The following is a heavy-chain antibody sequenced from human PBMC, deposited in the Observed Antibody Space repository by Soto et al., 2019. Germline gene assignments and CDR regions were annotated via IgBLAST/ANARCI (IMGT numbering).Heavy chain of an antibody. J-gene: IGHJ4*02. CDR2: VNGGNSET. CDR3: ATLNPVGYKYDLAFDY. Sequence: QVHLVQSGAEVKKPGASVKVSCKASGYTFTNYAMHWVRQAPGQRLEYMGWVNGGNSETKYSQKFQGTVTFTRDTSASTAYLELSSLRSEDTALYYCATLNPVGYKYDLAFDYWGQGTLVTVSS. CDR1: GYTFTNYA. D-gene: IGHD3-16*01. V-gene: IGHV1-3*01.